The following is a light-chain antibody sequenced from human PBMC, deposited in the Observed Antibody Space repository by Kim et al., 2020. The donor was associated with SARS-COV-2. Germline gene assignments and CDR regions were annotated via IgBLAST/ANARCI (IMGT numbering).Light chain of an antibody. V-gene: IGLV3-21*04. J-gene: IGLJ2*01. CDR1: NLGCKS. Sequence: AEITCGGDNLGCKSVLWYQQEPGQAPVLVIYYDSDRPSGIPERFAGSNSGNTATLTIGGVEAGDEADYYCQVWDSSSDHVVFGGGTQLTVL. CDR3: QVWDSSSDHVV. CDR2: YDS.